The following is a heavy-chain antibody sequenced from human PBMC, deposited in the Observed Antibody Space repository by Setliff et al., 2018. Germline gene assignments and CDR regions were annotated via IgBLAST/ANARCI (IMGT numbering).Heavy chain of an antibody. J-gene: IGHJ1*01. Sequence: GGSLRLSCASSGFTFSDYSMNWVRQAPGKGLEWISSISSSSIYIYYADSVKVRFTISRDNAKNSLYLQMNSLRAEDTAVYYCAQAGEMATAEYFQHWGQGTLVTVSS. D-gene: IGHD5-12*01. CDR2: ISSSSIYI. V-gene: IGHV3-21*01. CDR1: GFTFSDYS. CDR3: AQAGEMATAEYFQH.